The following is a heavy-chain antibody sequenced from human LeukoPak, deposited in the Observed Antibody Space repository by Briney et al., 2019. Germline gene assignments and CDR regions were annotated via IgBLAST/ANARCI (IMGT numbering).Heavy chain of an antibody. D-gene: IGHD3/OR15-3a*01. Sequence: GGSLRLPCAASGFSFSSMPMSWVRQAPGKGLDWVSGISGSGGSTYYADSVKDRFTIARDNSKNTLYLQMNSLRAEDSAIYYCVIGPRQKRGLNTYWGQGTPVTVSS. CDR1: GFSFSSMP. CDR2: ISGSGGST. CDR3: VIGPRQKRGLNTY. J-gene: IGHJ4*02. V-gene: IGHV3-23*01.